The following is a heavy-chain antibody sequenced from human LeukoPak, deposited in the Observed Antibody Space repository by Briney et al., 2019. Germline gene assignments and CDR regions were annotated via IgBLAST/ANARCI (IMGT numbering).Heavy chain of an antibody. V-gene: IGHV4-4*07. D-gene: IGHD3-22*01. CDR2: IYTSGST. J-gene: IGHJ6*02. Sequence: SETLSLTFTVSGGSISSYYWSWIRQPAGKGLEWVGRIYTSGSTNYNPSLKSRVTMSVDTSKNQFSLKLSSVTAADTAVYYCTRVIAPPFYGMDVWGQGPTVTASS. CDR1: GGSISSYY. CDR3: TRVIAPPFYGMDV.